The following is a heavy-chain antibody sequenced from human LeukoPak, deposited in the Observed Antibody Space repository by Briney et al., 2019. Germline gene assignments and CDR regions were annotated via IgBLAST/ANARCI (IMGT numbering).Heavy chain of an antibody. Sequence: SETLSLTCTVSGGSISSSSYYWGWIRQPPGRGLEWIGTIYYSGSTYYTPSLKSRVTISVDTSKNQFSLRLSSVTAADTAVYYCARAGDHVTYGGVDIWGLGTMVTVSS. V-gene: IGHV4-39*07. CDR3: ARAGDHVTYGGVDI. D-gene: IGHD4-23*01. CDR1: GGSISSSSYY. J-gene: IGHJ3*02. CDR2: IYYSGST.